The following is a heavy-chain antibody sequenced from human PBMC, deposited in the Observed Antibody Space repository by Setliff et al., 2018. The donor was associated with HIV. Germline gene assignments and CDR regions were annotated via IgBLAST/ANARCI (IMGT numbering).Heavy chain of an antibody. Sequence: SETLSLTCNVSGASISSYYWTWIRQSPGNRLEWLGYITDSGNTNYNPSLRRRVTISADTSKNQVSLRLRSVTAADTAVYYCARETQQSYNILTGYNYYYGIDVWGQGTTVTVSS. J-gene: IGHJ6*02. CDR2: ITDSGNT. CDR3: ARETQQSYNILTGYNYYYGIDV. V-gene: IGHV4-59*01. D-gene: IGHD3-9*01. CDR1: GASISSYY.